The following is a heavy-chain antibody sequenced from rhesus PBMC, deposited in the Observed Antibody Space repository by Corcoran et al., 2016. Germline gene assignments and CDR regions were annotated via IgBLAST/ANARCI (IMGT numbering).Heavy chain of an antibody. CDR3: ARVGAGYPYNRFDV. CDR2: VFGSSGTT. V-gene: IGHV4-93*01. Sequence: QVQLQESGPALVRPSETLSLTCTVSGGSLSSTHWWTWIRQSPGKGLEWIGGVFGSSGTTEYNPYLKSRVSISKDTSKNKFSLNRKSVTAADTAIYYCARVGAGYPYNRFDVWGPGVLVTVSS. J-gene: IGHJ5-1*01. CDR1: GGSLSSTHW. D-gene: IGHD2-2*01.